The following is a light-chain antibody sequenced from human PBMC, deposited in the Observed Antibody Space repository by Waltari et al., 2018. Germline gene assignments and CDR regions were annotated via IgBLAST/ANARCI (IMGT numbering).Light chain of an antibody. V-gene: IGKV1-5*03. Sequence: DIQMTQSPSTLSASVGARVTITCRASQSISSGLAWYQQKPGKAPKLLIYKASSLESGVAARFSGSGSGTEFTLTISSLQPDDFATYYCQQYNSYPLTFGGGTKVEIK. CDR2: KAS. J-gene: IGKJ4*01. CDR1: QSISSG. CDR3: QQYNSYPLT.